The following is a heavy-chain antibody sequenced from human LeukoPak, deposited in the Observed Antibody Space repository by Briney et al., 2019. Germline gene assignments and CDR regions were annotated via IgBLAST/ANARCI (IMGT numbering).Heavy chain of an antibody. CDR3: AKGTRITMVRGYFDY. CDR2: ISGSGGST. J-gene: IGHJ4*02. D-gene: IGHD3-10*01. V-gene: IGHV3-23*01. Sequence: GGSLRLSCAASGFTSSSYAMSWVRQAPGKGLEWVSAISGSGGSTYYADSVKGRFTISRDNSKNTLYLQMNSLRAEDTAVYYCAKGTRITMVRGYFDYWGQGTLVTVSS. CDR1: GFTSSSYA.